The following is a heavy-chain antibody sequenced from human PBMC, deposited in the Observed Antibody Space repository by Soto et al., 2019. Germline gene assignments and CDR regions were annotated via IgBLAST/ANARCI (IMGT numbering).Heavy chain of an antibody. J-gene: IGHJ3*02. CDR2: INHSGST. Sequence: PSETLSLTCAVYGGSFSGYYWIWIRQPPGKGLEWIGEINHSGSTNYNPSLKSRVTISVDTSKNQFSLKLSSVTAADTAVYYCARGSPYSSRPITDDAFDIWGQGTMVTVSS. CDR3: ARGSPYSSRPITDDAFDI. D-gene: IGHD6-13*01. CDR1: GGSFSGYY. V-gene: IGHV4-34*01.